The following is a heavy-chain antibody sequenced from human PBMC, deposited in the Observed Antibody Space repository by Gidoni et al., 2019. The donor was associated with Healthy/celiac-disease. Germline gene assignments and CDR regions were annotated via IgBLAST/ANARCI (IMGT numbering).Heavy chain of an antibody. CDR2: ISGSGGST. CDR1: GFTFSSYA. D-gene: IGHD3-22*01. Sequence: EVQLLESGGGLVQPGGSLTLSCAASGFTFSSYAMRWVRQAPGKGLEWVSAISGSGGSTYYADSVKGRFTISRDNSKNTLYLQMNSLRAEDTAVYYCAKEGRLYYYDSSGYYFDYWGQGTLVTVSS. CDR3: AKEGRLYYYDSSGYYFDY. V-gene: IGHV3-23*01. J-gene: IGHJ4*02.